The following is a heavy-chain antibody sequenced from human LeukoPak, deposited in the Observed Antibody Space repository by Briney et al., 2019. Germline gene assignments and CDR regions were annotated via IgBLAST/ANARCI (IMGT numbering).Heavy chain of an antibody. Sequence: RSLRLSCAASGFTFSSYGMHRVRQAPGKGLEWVAVISYDGSNKYYADSVKGRFTISRDNSKNTLYLQMNSLRAEDTAVYYCAKQFRPDTAMVEDAFDIWGQGTMVTVSS. J-gene: IGHJ3*02. D-gene: IGHD5-18*01. V-gene: IGHV3-30*18. CDR1: GFTFSSYG. CDR3: AKQFRPDTAMVEDAFDI. CDR2: ISYDGSNK.